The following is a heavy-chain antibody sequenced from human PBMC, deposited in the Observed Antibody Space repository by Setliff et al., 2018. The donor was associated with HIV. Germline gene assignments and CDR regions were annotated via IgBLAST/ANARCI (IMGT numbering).Heavy chain of an antibody. CDR1: GGSISRYF. D-gene: IGHD4-4*01. Sequence: SETLSLTCTVSGGSISRYFWNWSRQPPGKGLEWIGYLDTRWLAIYNPSLESRVAIWMDPSKNQFSLRLPSVAAADTASYYCVRASHMTPGNLLHSTGPYYSYNRDVWGRGTTVTSP. CDR3: VRASHMTPGNLLHSTGPYYSYNRDV. J-gene: IGHJ6*03. CDR2: LDTRWLA. V-gene: IGHV4-4*08.